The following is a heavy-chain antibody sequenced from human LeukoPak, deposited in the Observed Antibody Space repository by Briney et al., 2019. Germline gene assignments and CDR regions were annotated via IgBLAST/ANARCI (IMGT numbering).Heavy chain of an antibody. Sequence: GGSLRLSCAASGFTFSNSAMTWVRQAPGKGLEWISGISSGGSQRFYADSVKDRFTVSRGNSRETLFLQMNSLRTEDTAVYYCAKCVAGKGDLLGAEADYWGQGTLGYVSS. CDR3: AKCVAGKGDLLGAEADY. CDR1: GFTFSNSA. CDR2: ISSGGSQR. D-gene: IGHD6-19*01. V-gene: IGHV3-23*01. J-gene: IGHJ4*02.